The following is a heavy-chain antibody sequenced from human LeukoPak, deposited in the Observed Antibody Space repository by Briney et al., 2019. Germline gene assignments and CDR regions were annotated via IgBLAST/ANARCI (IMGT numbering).Heavy chain of an antibody. J-gene: IGHJ4*02. Sequence: SETLSLTCTVSGGSISSYYWSWIRQPPGKGLEWIGYIYYSGSTNYNPSLKSRVTISVDTSKNQFSLKLSSVTAADTAVYYCARGGYDTIFGVVTPYYFDYWGQGTLVTVSS. CDR2: IYYSGST. V-gene: IGHV4-59*01. D-gene: IGHD3-3*01. CDR1: GGSISSYY. CDR3: ARGGYDTIFGVVTPYYFDY.